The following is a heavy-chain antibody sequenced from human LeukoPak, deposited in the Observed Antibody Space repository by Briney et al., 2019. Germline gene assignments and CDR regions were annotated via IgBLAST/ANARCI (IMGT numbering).Heavy chain of an antibody. CDR1: GGSISSYY. D-gene: IGHD6-13*01. Sequence: SGTLSLTCTVSGGSISSYYWSWLRQPPGKGLEWVGYIYYSGSTNYNPSLESRVTISVDTSKNQFSLKLSSVTAADTAVYYCARDSSSWYGSFDYWGRGTLVTVSS. CDR2: IYYSGST. CDR3: ARDSSSWYGSFDY. V-gene: IGHV4-59*01. J-gene: IGHJ4*02.